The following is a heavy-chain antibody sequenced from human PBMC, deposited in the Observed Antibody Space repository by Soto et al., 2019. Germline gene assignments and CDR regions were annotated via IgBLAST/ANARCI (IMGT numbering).Heavy chain of an antibody. Sequence: SETVSLTCTVSGGSIISYYWSWIRQPPGRGLEWIGYIYYSGSTNYNPSLKSRVTISVDTSKNQFSLKLSSVTAADTAVYYCARLEPYSSGYPFDYWGQGTLVTVSS. J-gene: IGHJ4*02. V-gene: IGHV4-59*01. CDR3: ARLEPYSSGYPFDY. D-gene: IGHD3-22*01. CDR2: IYYSGST. CDR1: GGSIISYY.